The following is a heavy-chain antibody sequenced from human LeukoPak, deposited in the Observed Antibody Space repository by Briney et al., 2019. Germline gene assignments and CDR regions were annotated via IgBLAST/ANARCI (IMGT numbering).Heavy chain of an antibody. CDR3: AKDSEDIVVVVVDY. Sequence: GGSLRPSCAASGFTFSSYAMSWVRQAPGKGLEWVSAISGSGGSTYYADSVKGRFTISRDNSKNTLYLQMNSLRAEDTAVYYCAKDSEDIVVVVVDYWGQGTLVTVSS. D-gene: IGHD2-15*01. CDR1: GFTFSSYA. V-gene: IGHV3-23*01. CDR2: ISGSGGST. J-gene: IGHJ4*02.